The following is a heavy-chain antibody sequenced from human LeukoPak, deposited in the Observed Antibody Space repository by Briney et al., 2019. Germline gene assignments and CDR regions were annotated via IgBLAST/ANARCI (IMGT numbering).Heavy chain of an antibody. CDR3: ARQHSSGYYYFDY. CDR1: GGSTSSYY. V-gene: IGHV4-59*08. CDR2: IYYSGST. J-gene: IGHJ4*02. D-gene: IGHD3-22*01. Sequence: PSETLSLTCTVSGGSTSSYYWSWFRQPPGKGLEWIGYIYYSGSTNYNPSLDSRVTISVDTSKNQFSLKLSSVTAADTAVYYCARQHSSGYYYFDYWGQGTLATVSS.